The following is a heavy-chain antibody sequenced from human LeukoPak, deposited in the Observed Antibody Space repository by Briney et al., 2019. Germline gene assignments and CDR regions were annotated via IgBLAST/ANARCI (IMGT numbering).Heavy chain of an antibody. CDR2: IYYSGST. V-gene: IGHV4-30-4*01. CDR1: GGSISSGDYY. Sequence: PSETLSLTCTVSGGSISSGDYYWSWIRQPPGKGLEWIGYIYYSGSTYYNPSLKSRVTISVDTSKNQFSLKLSSVTAADTAVYYCARDLYSGRSGKLLDYWGQGTLVTVSS. D-gene: IGHD4-23*01. J-gene: IGHJ4*02. CDR3: ARDLYSGRSGKLLDY.